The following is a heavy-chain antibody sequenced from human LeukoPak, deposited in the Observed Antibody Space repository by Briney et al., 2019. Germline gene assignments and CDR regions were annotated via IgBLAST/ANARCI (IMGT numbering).Heavy chain of an antibody. Sequence: PGRSLRLSCEASGFTFSSYGMHWVRQAPGKGLEWVAVISYDGSDKYYADSVKGRFTISRDNSKNTLYLQMNSLRAEDTAVYYCAKEHYDGSGSYPEYWGQGTLVTVSS. D-gene: IGHD3-10*01. CDR3: AKEHYDGSGSYPEY. CDR1: GFTFSSYG. J-gene: IGHJ4*02. V-gene: IGHV3-30*18. CDR2: ISYDGSDK.